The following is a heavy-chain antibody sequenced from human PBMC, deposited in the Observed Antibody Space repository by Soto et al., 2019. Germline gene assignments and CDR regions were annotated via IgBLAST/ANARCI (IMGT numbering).Heavy chain of an antibody. J-gene: IGHJ4*02. CDR3: ARVNRKGSSGFDY. D-gene: IGHD1-26*01. Sequence: GGSLRLSCAASGFTFSSYSMNWVRQAPGKGLEWVSSISSSSSYIYYADSVKGRFTISRDNAKNSLYLQMNSLRAEDTAVYYCARVNRKGSSGFDYWGQGTLVTVSS. V-gene: IGHV3-21*01. CDR1: GFTFSSYS. CDR2: ISSSSSYI.